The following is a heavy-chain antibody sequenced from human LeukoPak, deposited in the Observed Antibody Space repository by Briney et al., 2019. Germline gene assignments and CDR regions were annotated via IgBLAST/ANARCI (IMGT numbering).Heavy chain of an antibody. V-gene: IGHV4-59*01. CDR2: IYSRGST. Sequence: SETLSLTCTVSGGSINSYYWSWIRQPPGKGLEWIGNIYSRGSTNYNPSLKSRVTISVDTSKNQFSLKLTSVTAADTAVYYCARAPEDYNSSGSYSYRFDYWGQGTLVAVSS. J-gene: IGHJ4*02. CDR3: ARAPEDYNSSGSYSYRFDY. D-gene: IGHD3-10*01. CDR1: GGSINSYY.